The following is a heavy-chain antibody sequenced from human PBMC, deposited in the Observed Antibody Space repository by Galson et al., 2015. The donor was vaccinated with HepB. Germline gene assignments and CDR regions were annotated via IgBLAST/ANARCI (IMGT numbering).Heavy chain of an antibody. CDR2: ISSDGNNK. J-gene: IGHJ6*02. CDR1: GFSFSSFP. Sequence: SLRLSCAASGFSFSSFPMHWVRQAPGKGLEWVADISSDGNNKYYADSVKGRFIISRDNSKNTLHLQMNSLRAEDTAVYYCARDRYFCSSTSRGMDVWGQGTPVTVSS. D-gene: IGHD2-2*01. CDR3: ARDRYFCSSTSRGMDV. V-gene: IGHV3-30-3*01.